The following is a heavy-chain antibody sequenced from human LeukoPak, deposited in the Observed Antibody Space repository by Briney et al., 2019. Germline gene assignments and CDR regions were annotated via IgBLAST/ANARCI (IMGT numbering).Heavy chain of an antibody. V-gene: IGHV4-4*02. CDR2: IYDSGAT. CDR3: ARNGGNSDYDY. D-gene: IGHD4-23*01. Sequence: SETLSLTCAVSGGSISSSSSICWTWVRQPPGKGLEWIGEIYDSGATNYNPSLKSRVTMSLDKSKNQFSLKLNSVTAADTAVYYCARNGGNSDYDYWGQGTLVTVSA. CDR1: GGSISSSSSIC. J-gene: IGHJ4*02.